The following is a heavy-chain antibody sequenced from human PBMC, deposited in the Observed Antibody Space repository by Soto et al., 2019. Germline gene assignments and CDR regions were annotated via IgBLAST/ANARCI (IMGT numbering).Heavy chain of an antibody. Sequence: GPLRLSCAASGFTFSTYAMSWVRQAPGKGLEWVSAINAGGSGTYSADSVKGRFTISRDNSIRTLFLQMNSLRPEDTAVYYCAHPRGYGVFDAYDIWGQGALVTVSS. D-gene: IGHD2-8*01. J-gene: IGHJ3*02. CDR3: AHPRGYGVFDAYDI. V-gene: IGHV3-23*01. CDR1: GFTFSTYA. CDR2: INAGGSGT.